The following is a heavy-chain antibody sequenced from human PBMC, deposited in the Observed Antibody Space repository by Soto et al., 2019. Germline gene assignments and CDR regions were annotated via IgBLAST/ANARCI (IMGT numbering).Heavy chain of an antibody. CDR3: TRIEKGSATYT. CDR2: IFSNDEK. J-gene: IGHJ5*02. V-gene: IGHV2-26*01. D-gene: IGHD3-10*01. Sequence: QVTLKESGPVLVNPTETLTLTCTVSGFSLSNTRMGVSWIRQPPGKALEWLAHIFSNDEKSYSTSLKSRLTLSKDTSKSQVVLSMTNMDPVDTATYYCTRIEKGSATYTWGQGTLVTVSS. CDR1: GFSLSNTRMG.